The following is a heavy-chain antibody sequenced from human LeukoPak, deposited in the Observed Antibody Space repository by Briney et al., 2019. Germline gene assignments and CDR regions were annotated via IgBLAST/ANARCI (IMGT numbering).Heavy chain of an antibody. CDR1: GFTFSSYA. J-gene: IGHJ6*02. D-gene: IGHD3-10*01. Sequence: ESGGGVVQPGRSLRLSCAASGFTFSSYAMHWVRQAPGKGLEWVAVISYDGSNKYYADSVKGRFTISRDNSKNTLYLQMNSLRAEDTAVYYCARDRSLTMAPYYYGMDVWGQGTTVTVSS. V-gene: IGHV3-30-3*01. CDR3: ARDRSLTMAPYYYGMDV. CDR2: ISYDGSNK.